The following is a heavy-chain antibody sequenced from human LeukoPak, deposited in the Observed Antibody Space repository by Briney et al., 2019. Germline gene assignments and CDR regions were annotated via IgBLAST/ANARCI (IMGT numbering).Heavy chain of an antibody. Sequence: GGSLRLSCGASGFTFSSYGMSWVRQAPGKGPEWVSAINDSGSDTYYADSVRGRFTISRDNAKNSLYLQMNSLRAEDTAVYYCAKGLDRGQWLSFDYWGQGTLVTVSS. CDR3: AKGLDRGQWLSFDY. J-gene: IGHJ4*02. D-gene: IGHD6-19*01. V-gene: IGHV3-23*01. CDR1: GFTFSSYG. CDR2: INDSGSDT.